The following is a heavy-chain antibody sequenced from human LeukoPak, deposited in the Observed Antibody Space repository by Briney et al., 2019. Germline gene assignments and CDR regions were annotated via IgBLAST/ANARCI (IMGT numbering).Heavy chain of an antibody. CDR1: GGSISSSSYY. CDR2: IYYSGST. Sequence: PSETLSLTCTVSGGSISSSSYYWGWIRQPPGKGLEWIGSIYYSGSTYYNPSLKSRVTISVDTSKNQFSLKLSSVTAADTAVYYCARPEYYDILTGYSYWGQGTLVTVSS. V-gene: IGHV4-39*01. J-gene: IGHJ4*02. CDR3: ARPEYYDILTGYSY. D-gene: IGHD3-9*01.